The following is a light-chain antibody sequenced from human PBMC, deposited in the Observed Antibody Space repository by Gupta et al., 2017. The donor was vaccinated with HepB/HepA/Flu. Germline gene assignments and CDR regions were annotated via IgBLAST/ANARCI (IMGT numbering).Light chain of an antibody. CDR3: NSRDSSCNHVV. CDR2: GKN. V-gene: IGLV3-19*01. CDR1: SLRSYY. Sequence: VSVALGQTVRITCQGDSLRSYYASWYQQKPGQAPVLVIYGKNNRPSGVPERFSGSSSGNTASLTITGAQAEDEADYYCNSRDSSCNHVVFGGGTKLTVL. J-gene: IGLJ2*01.